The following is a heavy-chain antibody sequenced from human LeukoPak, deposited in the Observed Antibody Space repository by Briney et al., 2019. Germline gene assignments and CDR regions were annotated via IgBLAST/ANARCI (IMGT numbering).Heavy chain of an antibody. J-gene: IGHJ5*02. CDR2: IYHNGST. CDR1: GYSISSGYY. CDR3: VRDRIQLWPNWFDP. V-gene: IGHV4-38-2*02. D-gene: IGHD5-18*01. Sequence: SETLSLTCTVSGYSISSGYYWGWIRQPPGKGLEWIGSIYHNGSTYYNPSLKSRVTISVDTSKNQFSLKLSSVTAADTAVYYCVRDRIQLWPNWFDPWGQGTLVTVSS.